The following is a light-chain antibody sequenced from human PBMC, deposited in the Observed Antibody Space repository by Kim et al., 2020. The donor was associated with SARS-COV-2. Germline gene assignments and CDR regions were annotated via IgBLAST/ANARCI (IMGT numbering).Light chain of an antibody. Sequence: VSPGQTASITCSGDKLGDKYACWYQQKPGQSPVLVIYQDSKRPSGIPERFSGANSGNTATLTISGTQAMDEADYYCQAWDSSTSVVFGGVTQLTVL. CDR3: QAWDSSTSVV. V-gene: IGLV3-1*01. CDR2: QDS. CDR1: KLGDKY. J-gene: IGLJ2*01.